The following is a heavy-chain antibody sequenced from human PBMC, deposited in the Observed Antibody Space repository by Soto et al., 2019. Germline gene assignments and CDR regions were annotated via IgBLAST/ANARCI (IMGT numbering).Heavy chain of an antibody. V-gene: IGHV4-31*03. J-gene: IGHJ6*02. Sequence: QVQLQESGPGLVKPSQTLSLTCTVSGGSISSGGYCWTWIRQHPGKGLEWIGYNYYSGITYYNPSLKSRVTISLDTSNNQFSLKLSSVTAADTAVHFCARGSSIAGLYYGMDVWGQGTTVTVSS. CDR2: NYYSGIT. CDR3: ARGSSIAGLYYGMDV. CDR1: GGSISSGGYC. D-gene: IGHD6-6*01.